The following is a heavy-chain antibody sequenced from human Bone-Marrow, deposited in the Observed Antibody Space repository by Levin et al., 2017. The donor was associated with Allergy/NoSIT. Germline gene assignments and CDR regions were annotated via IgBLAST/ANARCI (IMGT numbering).Heavy chain of an antibody. CDR2: ISSSSSYI. V-gene: IGHV3-21*01. Sequence: GESLKISCAASGFTFSSYSMNWVRQAPGKGLEWVSSISSSSSYIYYADSVKGRFTISRDNAKNSLYLQMNSLRAEDTAVYYCARDHGYCSSTSCIPADAFDSWGQGTMVTVSS. D-gene: IGHD2-2*03. CDR3: ARDHGYCSSTSCIPADAFDS. J-gene: IGHJ3*02. CDR1: GFTFSSYS.